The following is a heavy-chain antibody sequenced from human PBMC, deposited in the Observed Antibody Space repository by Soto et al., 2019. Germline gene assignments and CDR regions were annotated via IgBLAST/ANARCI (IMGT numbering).Heavy chain of an antibody. V-gene: IGHV4-31*01. CDR3: ARHSGIAMREYFAL. Sequence: QVQLQESGPGLVKPSQTLSLTCTVSGGSISSGGYYWSWIRQHPGKGLEWIGYIYYSGSTYYNPSHMRLVTITEGPSRNPFPLKLSSVTAADTAVYSCARHSGIAMREYFALWGRGTLVTVSS. D-gene: IGHD6-13*01. CDR1: GGSISSGGYY. CDR2: IYYSGST. J-gene: IGHJ2*01.